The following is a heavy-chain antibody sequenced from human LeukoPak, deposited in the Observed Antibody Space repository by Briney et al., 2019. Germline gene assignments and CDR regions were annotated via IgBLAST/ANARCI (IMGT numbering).Heavy chain of an antibody. CDR2: IIPILGIA. D-gene: IGHD5-18*01. CDR3: ARDLTDTAMVSGY. CDR1: GGTXSSYA. V-gene: IGHV1-69*04. J-gene: IGHJ4*02. Sequence: SVKVSCKASGGTXSSYAISWVRQAPGQGLEWMGRIIPILGIANYAQKFQGRVTITADKSTSTAYMELSSLRSEDTAVYYCARDLTDTAMVSGYWGQGTLVTVSS.